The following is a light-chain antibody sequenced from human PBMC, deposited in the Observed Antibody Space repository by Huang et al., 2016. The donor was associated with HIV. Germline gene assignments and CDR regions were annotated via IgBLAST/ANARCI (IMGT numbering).Light chain of an antibody. CDR2: ATS. V-gene: IGKV1-NL1*01. Sequence: DIQMTQSPSSLSASVGDRVTITCRASQGIGNSLAWYQQKPEKAPRLLLYATSRLESGVSSRCSGSGSGTHYTLTISTLQPEDIASYYCQQYHGIPWTFGQGTKVEIK. CDR1: QGIGNS. J-gene: IGKJ1*01. CDR3: QQYHGIPWT.